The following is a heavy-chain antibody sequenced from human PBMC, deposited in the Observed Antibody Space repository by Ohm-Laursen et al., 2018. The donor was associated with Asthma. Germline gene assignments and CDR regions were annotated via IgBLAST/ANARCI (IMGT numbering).Heavy chain of an antibody. D-gene: IGHD2-8*02. J-gene: IGHJ5*02. V-gene: IGHV2-70*04. CDR2: IDWDDDK. Sequence: TQTLTLTFTFSGFSLTTRGMRVSWIRQPPGRALEWLARIDWDDDKLYSTSLKTRLTISKDTSKNQVVLTMTNMDPVDTATYYCARITGNNWFDPWGQGTLVTVSS. CDR1: GFSLTTRGMR. CDR3: ARITGNNWFDP.